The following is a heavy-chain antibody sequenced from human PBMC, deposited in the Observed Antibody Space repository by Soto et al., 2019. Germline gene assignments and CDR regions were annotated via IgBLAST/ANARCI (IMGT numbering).Heavy chain of an antibody. CDR2: IIPIFGTA. CDR1: GGTFGSYA. D-gene: IGHD6-6*01. J-gene: IGHJ6*02. V-gene: IGHV1-69*06. CDR3: ARDDSIAARVYYYYGMDV. Sequence: SVKVSCKASGGTFGSYAISWVRQAPGQGLEWMGGIIPIFGTANYAQKFQGRVTITADKSTSTAYMELSSLRSEDTAVYYCARDDSIAARVYYYYGMDVCGQGTTVTVSS.